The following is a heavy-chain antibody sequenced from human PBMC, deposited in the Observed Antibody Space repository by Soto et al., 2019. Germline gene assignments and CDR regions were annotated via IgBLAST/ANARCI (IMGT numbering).Heavy chain of an antibody. CDR3: AGTTYYYDSSGYERGAYYYYGMDV. Sequence: EXLKISCKCSGYXFTSYWVGWVRQMPGKGLEFIGIIYPGDSDTRYSPSFQGQVTISADKYIITAYLQWSSLKASDTAMYYCAGTTYYYDSSGYERGAYYYYGMDVWGQGTTVTVSS. D-gene: IGHD3-22*01. CDR1: GYXFTSYW. V-gene: IGHV5-51*01. J-gene: IGHJ6*02. CDR2: IYPGDSDT.